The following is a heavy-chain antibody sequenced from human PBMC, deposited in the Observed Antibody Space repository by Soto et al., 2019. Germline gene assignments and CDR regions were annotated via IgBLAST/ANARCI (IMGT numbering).Heavy chain of an antibody. J-gene: IGHJ4*02. V-gene: IGHV4-4*07. CDR1: GGSISSYY. CDR2: IYTSGST. CDR3: ARAFPRWLHSHVFDY. Sequence: SENLSLTCTVSGGSISSYYWSWIRQPAGKGLEWIGRIYTSGSTNYNPSLKSRVTISVDTSKNQFSLKLSSVTAADTAVYYCARAFPRWLHSHVFDYCGQGTLVTVYS. D-gene: IGHD5-12*01.